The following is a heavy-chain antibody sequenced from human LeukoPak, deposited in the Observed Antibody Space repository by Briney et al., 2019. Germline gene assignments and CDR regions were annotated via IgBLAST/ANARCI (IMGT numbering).Heavy chain of an antibody. V-gene: IGHV3-23*01. CDR1: GFTFSNYD. J-gene: IGHJ4*02. D-gene: IGHD3-16*01. CDR2: ISGSGGST. CDR3: AKSSGGVTIDY. Sequence: GGSLRLSCAASGFTFSNYDMSWVRQAPGKGLEWVSAISGSGGSTSYAGSVKGRFTISRDNSKNTLYLQMNSLRAEDTAVYYCAKSSGGVTIDYWGQGTLVTVSS.